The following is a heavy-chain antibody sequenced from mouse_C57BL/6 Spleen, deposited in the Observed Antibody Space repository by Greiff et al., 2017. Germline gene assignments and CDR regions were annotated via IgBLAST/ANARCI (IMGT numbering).Heavy chain of an antibody. CDR3: ARKITTVVGYFDY. Sequence: EVQLQQSGPVLVKPGASVKMSCKASGYTFTDYYMNWVKQSHGKSLEWIGVINPYNGGTSYNQKFKGKATLTVDKSSSTAYMELNSLTSEDSAVYYCARKITTVVGYFDYWGQGTTLTVSS. J-gene: IGHJ2*01. CDR1: GYTFTDYY. V-gene: IGHV1-19*01. CDR2: INPYNGGT. D-gene: IGHD1-1*01.